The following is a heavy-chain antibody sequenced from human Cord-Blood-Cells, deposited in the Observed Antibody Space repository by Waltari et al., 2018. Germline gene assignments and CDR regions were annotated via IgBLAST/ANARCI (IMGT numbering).Heavy chain of an antibody. Sequence: QVQLVQSGAEVTKPGASVKVSCKDSGYTFTGYYLDWVRQAPGEGCEWMGWINPNSGGTNYAQKFQGKVTMTRDTYISTAYMELSRLKSDDTAVYYCSVASLDCSGGSCPFDYWGQGTLVTVSS. CDR3: SVASLDCSGGSCPFDY. CDR2: INPNSGGT. J-gene: IGHJ4*02. CDR1: GYTFTGYY. V-gene: IGHV1-2*02. D-gene: IGHD2-15*01.